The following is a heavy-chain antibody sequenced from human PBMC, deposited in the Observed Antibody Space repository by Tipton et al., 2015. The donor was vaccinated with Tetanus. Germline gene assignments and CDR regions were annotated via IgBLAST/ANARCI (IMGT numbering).Heavy chain of an antibody. D-gene: IGHD3-3*01. CDR1: GFTFSSYW. V-gene: IGHV3-7*01. CDR2: IKQDGSEK. Sequence: SLRLSCAASGFTFSSYWMSWVRQAPGKGLEWVANIKQDGSEKYYVDSVKGRFTISRDNSKNTLYLQMNSLRAEDTAVYYCAKDTIFGVVTLDYWGQGTLVTVSS. J-gene: IGHJ4*02. CDR3: AKDTIFGVVTLDY.